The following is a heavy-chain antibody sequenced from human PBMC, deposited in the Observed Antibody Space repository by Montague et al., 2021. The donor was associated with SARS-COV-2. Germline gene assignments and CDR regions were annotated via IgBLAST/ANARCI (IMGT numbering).Heavy chain of an antibody. V-gene: IGHV2-70*11. J-gene: IGHJ5*02. Sequence: PALVKPTQTLTLTCTFSGFSLSTSGMCVSWIRQPPGKALEWLARXXWDDDKYYSTSLKTRHTISKDTSKNQVVLTMTNMDPVDTATYYCALGTPMVTLLAWGQGTLVTVSS. CDR3: ALGTPMVTLLA. CDR1: GFSLSTSGMC. D-gene: IGHD5-18*01. CDR2: XXWDDDK.